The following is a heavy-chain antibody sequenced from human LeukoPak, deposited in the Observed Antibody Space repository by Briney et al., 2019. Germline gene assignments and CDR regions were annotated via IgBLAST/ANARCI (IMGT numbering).Heavy chain of an antibody. CDR2: ISSTGTTI. CDR1: GFTFSSYE. V-gene: IGHV3-48*03. D-gene: IGHD1-1*01. Sequence: GGSLRLSCAASGFTFSSYEMNWVRQAPGKGLEWVSYISSTGTTIYYADSVKGRFTISRDNAKNSLYLQMNSLRAEDTAVYYCARDGVTRRYNMYYYMDVWGKGTTVTVSS. J-gene: IGHJ6*03. CDR3: ARDGVTRRYNMYYYMDV.